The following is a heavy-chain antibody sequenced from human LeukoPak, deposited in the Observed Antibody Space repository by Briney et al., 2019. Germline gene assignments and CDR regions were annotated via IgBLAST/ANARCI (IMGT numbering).Heavy chain of an antibody. CDR2: IIPIFGTA. CDR1: GGTFSSYA. V-gene: IGHV1-69*01. CDR3: ASTLFDGSGSYYKATSHPLPFDY. D-gene: IGHD3-10*01. J-gene: IGHJ4*02. Sequence: SVKVSCKASGGTFSSYAISWVRQAPGQGLEWMGGIIPIFGTANYAQKFQGRVTITADESTSTAYMELSSLRSEDTAVYYCASTLFDGSGSYYKATSHPLPFDYWGQGTLVTVSS.